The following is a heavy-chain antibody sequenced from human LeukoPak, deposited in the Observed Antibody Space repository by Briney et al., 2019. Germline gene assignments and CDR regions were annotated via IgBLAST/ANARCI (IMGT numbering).Heavy chain of an antibody. Sequence: GGSLRLSCAASGFTFSNFGMSWVRQAPGKGLEWVSSISGSGSTTYYADSVKGRFTISRDNSKNMLHLQMNSLRAEDAAVYYCAKEEGYIYGLLDYWGQGILVTVSS. CDR3: AKEEGYIYGLLDY. D-gene: IGHD5-18*01. CDR1: GFTFSNFG. J-gene: IGHJ4*02. V-gene: IGHV3-23*01. CDR2: ISGSGSTT.